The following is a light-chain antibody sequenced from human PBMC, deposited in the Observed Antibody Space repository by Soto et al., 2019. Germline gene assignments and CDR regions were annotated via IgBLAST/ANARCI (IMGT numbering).Light chain of an antibody. J-gene: IGKJ5*01. CDR3: QQYDNIRVT. V-gene: IGKV1-33*01. Sequence: IQMTQSPSSLSASVGDRVTITCQASRDITNYLNWYQQKPGKAPKLLISDASILETGVPSRFSGSGSGTDFTFTISSLQPEDVATYYWQQYDNIRVTFGQGTRLEIK. CDR1: RDITNY. CDR2: DAS.